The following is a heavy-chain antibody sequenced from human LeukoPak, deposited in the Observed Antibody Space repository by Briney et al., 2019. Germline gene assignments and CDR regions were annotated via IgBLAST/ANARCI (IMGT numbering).Heavy chain of an antibody. Sequence: KPSETLSLTCTVSGGSISSYCWSWIRQPPGKGLEWIGYIYYSGSTNYNPSLKSRVTISVDTSKNQFSLKLSSVTAADTAVYYCAGVIGVVVPAAISPPINYYYGMDVWGQGTTVTVSS. D-gene: IGHD2-2*01. CDR1: GGSISSYC. V-gene: IGHV4-59*01. CDR2: IYYSGST. J-gene: IGHJ6*02. CDR3: AGVIGVVVPAAISPPINYYYGMDV.